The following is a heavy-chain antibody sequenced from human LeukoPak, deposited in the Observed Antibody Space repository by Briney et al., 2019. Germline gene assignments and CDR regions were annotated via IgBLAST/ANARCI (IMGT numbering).Heavy chain of an antibody. J-gene: IGHJ6*02. D-gene: IGHD3-22*01. CDR1: GYTFTSYG. Sequence: ASVKVSCKASGYTFTSYGISWVRQAPGQGLEWMGWISAYNGNTNYAQKLQGRVTMTTDTSTSTAYMELRSLRSGDTAVYYCASRSAYYYDSSGSVYGMDVWGQGTTVTVSS. V-gene: IGHV1-18*01. CDR3: ASRSAYYYDSSGSVYGMDV. CDR2: ISAYNGNT.